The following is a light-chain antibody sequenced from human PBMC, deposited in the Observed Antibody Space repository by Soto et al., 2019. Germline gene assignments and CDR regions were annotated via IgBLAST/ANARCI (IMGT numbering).Light chain of an antibody. CDR3: HQSAGSLTWT. CDR2: DAS. Sequence: DIQMTQSPSSLSASVGDRVTITCRASQRIRYSLNWYQQKPGKAPKVLIYDASTLQSGVPPRFSGSGSGTDFALTISSLQPEDFATYYCHQSAGSLTWTFDQGTRVEAK. V-gene: IGKV1-39*01. CDR1: QRIRYS. J-gene: IGKJ1*01.